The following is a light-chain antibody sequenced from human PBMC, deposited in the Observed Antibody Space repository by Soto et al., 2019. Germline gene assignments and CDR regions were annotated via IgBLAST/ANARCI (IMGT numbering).Light chain of an antibody. J-gene: IGLJ3*02. CDR3: AAWDDRLNNWV. CDR1: SSNIGGFP. CDR2: NSD. V-gene: IGLV1-44*01. Sequence: QSVLIQAPSTSGTPGQRVTVSCSGSSSNIGGFPVNWYQQLPGTAPKLLIYNSDQRASGVPDRLSGSKSGTSASLAISGLQSEDEADYYCAAWDDRLNNWVFGGGTQLTVL.